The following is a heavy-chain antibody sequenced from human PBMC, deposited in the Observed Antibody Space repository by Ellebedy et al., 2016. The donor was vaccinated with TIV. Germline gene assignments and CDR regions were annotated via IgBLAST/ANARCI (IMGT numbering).Heavy chain of an antibody. CDR1: GGSISSSSYY. CDR2: IYYSGST. Sequence: SETLSLTCTVSGGSISSSSYYWGWIRQPPGKGLEWIGSIYYSGSTYYNPSLKSRVTISVDTSKNQFSLKLSSVTAADTAVYYCARDHASYSSGWFPRFDYWGQGTLVTVSS. J-gene: IGHJ4*02. CDR3: ARDHASYSSGWFPRFDY. D-gene: IGHD6-19*01. V-gene: IGHV4-39*07.